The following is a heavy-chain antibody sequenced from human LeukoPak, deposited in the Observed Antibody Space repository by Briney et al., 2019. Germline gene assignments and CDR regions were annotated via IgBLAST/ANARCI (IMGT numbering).Heavy chain of an antibody. V-gene: IGHV3-11*01. CDR1: GFTLSDYY. D-gene: IGHD3-3*01. J-gene: IGHJ4*02. CDR3: ARERERGSLEWLLEY. Sequence: GGSLRLSCTASGFTLSDYYMSWIRQVPGKGLAWVSYISSSGSMYYADSVKGRFTISRDNAKNSLYLQMNSLRAEDTAVYYCARERERGSLEWLLEYWGPGTLVTVSS. CDR2: ISSSGSM.